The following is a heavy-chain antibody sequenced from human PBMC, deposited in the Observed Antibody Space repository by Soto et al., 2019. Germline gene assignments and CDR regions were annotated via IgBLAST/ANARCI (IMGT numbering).Heavy chain of an antibody. CDR3: ARDRYYYGSGSYYISWFDP. D-gene: IGHD3-10*01. J-gene: IGHJ5*02. Sequence: ASVKVSCKTSGYTFTTYGVSWVRQAPGQGLEWMGWISAYNGNTDYAQKLQGRVTMTTDTSTCTAYMELRGLRSDDTAVYYCARDRYYYGSGSYYISWFDPWGQGTLVTVSS. CDR1: GYTFTTYG. CDR2: ISAYNGNT. V-gene: IGHV1-18*04.